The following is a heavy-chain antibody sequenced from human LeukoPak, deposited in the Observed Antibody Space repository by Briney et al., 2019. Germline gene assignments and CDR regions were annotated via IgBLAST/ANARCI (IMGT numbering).Heavy chain of an antibody. CDR1: GGSISSYY. Sequence: PSETLSLTCTVSGGSISSYYWSWIRQPPGKGLEWIGEINHSGSTNYNPSLKSRVTISVDTSKNQFSLKLSSVTAADTAVYYCARGTARKRFTMVRGVITYFDYWGQGTLVTVSS. D-gene: IGHD3-10*01. CDR2: INHSGST. V-gene: IGHV4-34*01. CDR3: ARGTARKRFTMVRGVITYFDY. J-gene: IGHJ4*02.